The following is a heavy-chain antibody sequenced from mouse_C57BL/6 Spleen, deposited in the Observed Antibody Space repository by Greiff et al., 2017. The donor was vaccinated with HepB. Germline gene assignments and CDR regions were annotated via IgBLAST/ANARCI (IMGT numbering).Heavy chain of an antibody. CDR2: IHPNSGST. CDR3: ARGSAVVAGGYAMDY. D-gene: IGHD1-1*01. CDR1: GYTFTSYW. Sequence: QVHVKQPGAELVKPGASVKLSCKASGYTFTSYWMHWVKQRPGHGLEWIGMIHPNSGSTNYNEKFKSKATLTVDKSSSTAYMQLSSLTSEDSAVYYCARGSAVVAGGYAMDYWGQGTSVTVSS. J-gene: IGHJ4*01. V-gene: IGHV1-64*01.